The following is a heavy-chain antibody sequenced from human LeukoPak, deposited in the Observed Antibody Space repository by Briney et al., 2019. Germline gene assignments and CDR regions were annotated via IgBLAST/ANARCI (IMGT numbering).Heavy chain of an antibody. CDR3: ARGPEPYYYDSSGYYSY. Sequence: SETLSLTCTVSGGSISSGGYYWSWIRQHPGKGLEWIGYIYYSGSTYYNPSLKSRVTISVDTSKNQFSLKLSSVTAAGTAVYYCARGPEPYYYDSSGYYSYWGQGTLVTVSS. CDR1: GGSISSGGYY. V-gene: IGHV4-31*03. CDR2: IYYSGST. J-gene: IGHJ4*02. D-gene: IGHD3-22*01.